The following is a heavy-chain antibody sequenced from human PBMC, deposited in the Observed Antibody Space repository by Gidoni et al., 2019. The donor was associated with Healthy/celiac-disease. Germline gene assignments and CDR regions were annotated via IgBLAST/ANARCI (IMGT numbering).Heavy chain of an antibody. J-gene: IGHJ5*02. CDR3: AKEAYLNWNYESRWFDP. CDR1: GFTFSSYA. D-gene: IGHD1-7*01. Sequence: EVQLLESGGGLVQPGGSLRLSCAASGFTFSSYAMSWVRQAPGKGLEWVSAISGSGGSTYYADSVKGRFTISRDNSKNTLYLQMNSLRAEDTAVYYCAKEAYLNWNYESRWFDPWGQGTLVTVSS. V-gene: IGHV3-23*01. CDR2: ISGSGGST.